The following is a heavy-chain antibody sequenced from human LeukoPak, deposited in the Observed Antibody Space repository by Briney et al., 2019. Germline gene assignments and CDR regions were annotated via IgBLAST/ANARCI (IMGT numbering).Heavy chain of an antibody. D-gene: IGHD3-22*01. J-gene: IGHJ4*02. V-gene: IGHV3-30*04. Sequence: GGSLRLSCAASGSTFSGYPTHWVRQAPGKGLEWVAVIWYDGTNKYYADSVKGRFTISRDNSKNTLYLQMNSLRSEDTALYYCARAAYDSSGYLTLWGQGTLVTVSS. CDR1: GSTFSGYP. CDR2: IWYDGTNK. CDR3: ARAAYDSSGYLTL.